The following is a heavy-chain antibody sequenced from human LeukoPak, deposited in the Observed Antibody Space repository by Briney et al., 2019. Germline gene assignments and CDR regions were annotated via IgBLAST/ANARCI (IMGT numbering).Heavy chain of an antibody. CDR3: ARVPLRGDTVRNL. J-gene: IGHJ2*01. CDR2: INPNSGGT. D-gene: IGHD4-17*01. CDR1: GYTFTGYY. Sequence: GESLKVSCKASGYTFTGYYMHWVRQAPGQGLEWMGWINPNSGGTNYAQKFQGRVTMTRDTSISTAYMELSRLRSDDTAVYYCARVPLRGDTVRNLWGRGTLVTVSS. V-gene: IGHV1-2*02.